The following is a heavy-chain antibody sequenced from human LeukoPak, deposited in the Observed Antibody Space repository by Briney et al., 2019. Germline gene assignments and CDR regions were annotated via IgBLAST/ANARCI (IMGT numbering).Heavy chain of an antibody. Sequence: GGSLRLSCAASGFTFSNAWMRWVRQAPGKGLEWVGRIKSKTDGGTTDYAAPVKGRFTISRDDSKNTLYLQMNSLKTEDTAVYYCTTRTAYYDFWSGYYFDYWGQGTLVTVSS. V-gene: IGHV3-15*01. CDR3: TTRTAYYDFWSGYYFDY. CDR2: IKSKTDGGTT. CDR1: GFTFSNAW. J-gene: IGHJ4*02. D-gene: IGHD3-3*01.